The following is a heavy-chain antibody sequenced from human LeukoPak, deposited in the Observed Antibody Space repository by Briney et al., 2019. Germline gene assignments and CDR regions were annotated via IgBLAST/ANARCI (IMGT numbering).Heavy chain of an antibody. CDR2: INHSGST. CDR3: ARHCRYDFWSGYYLDV. D-gene: IGHD3-3*01. V-gene: IGHV4-34*01. J-gene: IGHJ6*03. CDR1: GGAFSGYY. Sequence: SGTLCLTCAVSGGAFSGYYWSWIRRPPGRGLGWGGEINHSGSTNYNPSLKSGVTISLDTYKHQFSLTPSSVTAADTAVYYCARHCRYDFWSGYYLDVWGKGTTVTVSS.